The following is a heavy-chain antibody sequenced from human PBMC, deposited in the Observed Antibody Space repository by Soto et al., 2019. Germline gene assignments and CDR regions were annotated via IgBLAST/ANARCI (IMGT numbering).Heavy chain of an antibody. V-gene: IGHV4-59*01. CDR1: GGSISNDY. CDR2: INHSGST. J-gene: IGHJ4*02. Sequence: QVQLQESGPGLVKPSETLSLTCTVSGGSISNDYWSWIRQAPGKGLEWVGYINHSGSTNYNPSLRSRVAMSVDASKNQFSLRLSSVTAADTAVYSCARGIAVSGHYFDFWGQGTLVTVSS. D-gene: IGHD6-19*01. CDR3: ARGIAVSGHYFDF.